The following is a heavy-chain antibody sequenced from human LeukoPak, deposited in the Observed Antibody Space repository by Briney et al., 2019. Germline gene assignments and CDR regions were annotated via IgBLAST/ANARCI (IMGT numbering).Heavy chain of an antibody. V-gene: IGHV4-4*02. J-gene: IGHJ6*03. CDR3: ARGDGWSDYYYYMDV. CDR1: GGSISSSNW. D-gene: IGHD6-19*01. Sequence: SETLSLTCAVSGGSISSSNWWSWVRQPPGKGLEWIGEIYHSGSTNYNPSLKSRVTISVDTSKNQVSLKLTSVTAADTAVYYCARGDGWSDYYYYMDVWGKGTTVTISS. CDR2: IYHSGST.